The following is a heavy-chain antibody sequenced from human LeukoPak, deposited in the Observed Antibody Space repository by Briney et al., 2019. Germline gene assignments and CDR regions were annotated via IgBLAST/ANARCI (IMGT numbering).Heavy chain of an antibody. J-gene: IGHJ2*01. V-gene: IGHV1-69*06. D-gene: IGHD3-22*01. CDR1: GYTFTSYY. CDR2: IIPIFGTA. CDR3: AANEYYYDSSGYYLPGSFDL. Sequence: SVKVSCKASGYTFTSYYMHWVRQAPGQGLEWMGGIIPIFGTANYAQKFQGRVTITADKSTSTAYMELSSLRSEDTAVYYCAANEYYYDSSGYYLPGSFDLWGRGTLVTVSS.